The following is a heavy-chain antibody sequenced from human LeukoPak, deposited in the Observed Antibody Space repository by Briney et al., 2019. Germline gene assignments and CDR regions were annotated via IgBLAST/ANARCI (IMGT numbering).Heavy chain of an antibody. Sequence: ASVKVSCKVSGYTLTELSMHWVRQAPGKGLEWMGGFDPEDGETIYAQKFQGRVTMTEDTSTDTAYMELSSLRSEDTAVYYCATDLDGSGRDGMDVWGQGTTVTVSS. V-gene: IGHV1-24*01. CDR2: FDPEDGET. D-gene: IGHD3-10*01. CDR1: GYTLTELS. J-gene: IGHJ6*02. CDR3: ATDLDGSGRDGMDV.